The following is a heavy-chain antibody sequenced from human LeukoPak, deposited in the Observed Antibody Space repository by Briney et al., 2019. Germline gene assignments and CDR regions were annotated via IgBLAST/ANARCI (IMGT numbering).Heavy chain of an antibody. CDR1: RFTFSNSG. CDR2: LRYDGSNK. D-gene: IGHD3-10*01. V-gene: IGHV3-30*02. J-gene: IGHJ3*02. Sequence: GGSLRLSCGASRFTFSNSGMHSVRQAPGKGVEWVAFLRYDGSNKFYTESVKGRFTIYRDNSKNTLYLQMSSLRAEDTAVYYCAKDCNYGGRGNAFDIWGRGTMVTVSS. CDR3: AKDCNYGGRGNAFDI.